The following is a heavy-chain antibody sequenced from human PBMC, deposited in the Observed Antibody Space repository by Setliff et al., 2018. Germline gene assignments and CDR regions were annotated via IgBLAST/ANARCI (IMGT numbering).Heavy chain of an antibody. CDR2: ISAYTGNT. V-gene: IGHV1-18*01. CDR1: GYTFSNYG. CDR3: SRLVRYCTRTSCQRLSGDDY. D-gene: IGHD2-2*01. J-gene: IGHJ4*02. Sequence: ASVKVSCKASGYTFSNYGITWVRQAPGQGLEWMGWISAYTGNTYYAPKFQGRITMTTDTSTTTAYMELKSLRSDYTAIYYCSRLVRYCTRTSCQRLSGDDYWGQGALVTVSS.